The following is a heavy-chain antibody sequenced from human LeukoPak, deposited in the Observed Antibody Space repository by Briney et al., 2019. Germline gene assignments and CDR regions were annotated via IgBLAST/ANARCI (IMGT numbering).Heavy chain of an antibody. CDR3: VRGCSFGPYGMDV. CDR1: GFPFSSYA. J-gene: IGHJ6*02. CDR2: ISDSGGST. Sequence: GGSLRLSCSASGFPFSSYAMHWVRQAPGKGLEYVSAISDSGGSTYYADSVKGRFTISRDNSKNTLYLQMSSLRAEDTAVYFCVRGCSFGPYGMDVWGQGTTVTVSS. V-gene: IGHV3-64D*09. D-gene: IGHD2-8*01.